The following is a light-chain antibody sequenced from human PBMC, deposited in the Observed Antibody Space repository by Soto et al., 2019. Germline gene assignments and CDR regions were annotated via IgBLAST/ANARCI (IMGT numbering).Light chain of an antibody. V-gene: IGKV3-20*01. CDR2: ASS. CDR3: QQSGSSPPYT. Sequence: EVVLTQSPGTLSLSPGERATLSCRASQSVSNNYLSWSQQKPGQSPKLLIFASSDRATGIPDRFSGSGSGSDFTLTISSLEPEDFAVYYCQQSGSSPPYTFGQGTKLEIK. CDR1: QSVSNNY. J-gene: IGKJ2*01.